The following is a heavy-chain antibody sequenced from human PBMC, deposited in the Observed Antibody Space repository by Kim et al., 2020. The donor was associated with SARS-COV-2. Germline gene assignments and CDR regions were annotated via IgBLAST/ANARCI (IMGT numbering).Heavy chain of an antibody. CDR1: GGSLSSSSYY. CDR3: ARNQRYSSGWYVAFYYYDRDV. V-gene: IGHV4-39*01. Sequence: SETLSLTCTVSGGSLSSSSYYWCWIRQPPGKGREWIGTAFYSGNTYYNPSLKSRVTISVDTSKNQFSLKLGSVTAADTAVYYCARNQRYSSGWYVAFYYYDRDVWGKGTTVTVSS. D-gene: IGHD6-19*01. J-gene: IGHJ6*03. CDR2: AFYSGNT.